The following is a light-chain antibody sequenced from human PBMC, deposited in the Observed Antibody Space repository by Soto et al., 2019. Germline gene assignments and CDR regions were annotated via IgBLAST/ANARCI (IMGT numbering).Light chain of an antibody. CDR3: LQYNGYYRT. CDR1: QDISNY. V-gene: IGKV1-5*01. J-gene: IGKJ1*01. CDR2: DAS. Sequence: DIQMTQSPSSLSESVGDRVTITCQASQDISNYLNWYQQKPGKAPNLLIFDASTLESGVPSRFSGSGSGTTFTLTISSLQSDDFATYYCLQYNGYYRTFGQGTKVDIK.